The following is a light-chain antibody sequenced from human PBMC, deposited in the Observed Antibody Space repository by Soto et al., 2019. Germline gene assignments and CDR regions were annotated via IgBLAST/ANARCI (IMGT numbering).Light chain of an antibody. CDR2: DAS. V-gene: IGKV3-11*01. J-gene: IGKJ5*01. CDR3: HQRINWPPIT. Sequence: EIVLTQSPAPLSLSPGERATLSCRASQSIRNYLAWYQQKPGQAPRLLIYDASNRATGIPARFSGSGSGTDFTSTITTLEPDAFAVYDGHQRINWPPITFGQGTRLEIK. CDR1: QSIRNY.